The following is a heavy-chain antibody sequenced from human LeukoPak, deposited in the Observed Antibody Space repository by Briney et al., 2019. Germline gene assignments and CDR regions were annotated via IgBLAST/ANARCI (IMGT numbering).Heavy chain of an antibody. Sequence: PGGSLRLSCATSGFIFSNYAVNWVRQAPGKGLEWVSIISGSGDTTYYADSVKGRFTISRDNSKNTLYLQMNSLRAEDTAVYYCAKALWFGELSIDYWGQGTLVTVSS. V-gene: IGHV3-23*01. D-gene: IGHD3-10*01. J-gene: IGHJ4*02. CDR3: AKALWFGELSIDY. CDR1: GFIFSNYA. CDR2: ISGSGDTT.